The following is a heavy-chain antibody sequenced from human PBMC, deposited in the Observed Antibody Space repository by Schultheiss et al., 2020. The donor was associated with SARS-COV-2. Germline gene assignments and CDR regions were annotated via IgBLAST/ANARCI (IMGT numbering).Heavy chain of an antibody. CDR2: IYYSGST. V-gene: IGHV4-59*12. CDR3: ASSVERSGCAGGNY. CDR1: GGSFSSYY. D-gene: IGHD6-19*01. Sequence: SETLSLTCAVYGGSFSSYYWSWIRQPPGKGLEWIGYIYYSGSTNYNPYLKSRVTISVDKSKNQFSLKLSSVTAADTAVYYCASSVERSGCAGGNYWGQGTLVTVSS. J-gene: IGHJ4*02.